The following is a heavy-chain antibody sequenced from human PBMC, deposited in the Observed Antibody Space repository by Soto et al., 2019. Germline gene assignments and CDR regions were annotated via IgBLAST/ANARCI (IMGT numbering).Heavy chain of an antibody. Sequence: PGGSLRLSCAASGFTFSSYAMSWVRQAPGKGLEWVSAISGSGGSTYYADSVKGRFTISRDNSKNTLYLQMNSLRAEDTAIYYCARSYSDWLKPFDNWGQGSLVTVSS. CDR1: GFTFSSYA. V-gene: IGHV3-23*01. J-gene: IGHJ4*02. CDR2: ISGSGGST. CDR3: ARSYSDWLKPFDN. D-gene: IGHD3-9*01.